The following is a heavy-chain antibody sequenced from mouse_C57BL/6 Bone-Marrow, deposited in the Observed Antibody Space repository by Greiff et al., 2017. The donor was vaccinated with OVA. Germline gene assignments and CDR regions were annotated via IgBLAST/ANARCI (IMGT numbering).Heavy chain of an antibody. D-gene: IGHD1-1*01. Sequence: EVKLMESGPELVKPGASVKISCKASGYSFTGYYMNWVKQSPEKSLEWIGEINPSTGGTTYNQKFKAKATLTVDKSSSTAYMQLKSLTSEDSAVYYCARNGTTVVAPYYFDYWGQGTTLTVSS. CDR1: GYSFTGYY. CDR3: ARNGTTVVAPYYFDY. CDR2: INPSTGGT. J-gene: IGHJ2*01. V-gene: IGHV1-42*01.